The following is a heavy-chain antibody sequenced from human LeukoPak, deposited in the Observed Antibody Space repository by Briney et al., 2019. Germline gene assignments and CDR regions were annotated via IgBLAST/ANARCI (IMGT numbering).Heavy chain of an antibody. D-gene: IGHD1-26*01. Sequence: GRSLRLSCAASGFTFRSYAMHWVRQAPGKGLEWVAVISYDGSNKYYADSVKGRFTISRDNSKNTLYLQMNSLRAEDTAVYYCARGGPLSYSGSLYGAFDIWGQGTMVTVSS. CDR2: ISYDGSNK. CDR1: GFTFRSYA. V-gene: IGHV3-30-3*01. J-gene: IGHJ3*02. CDR3: ARGGPLSYSGSLYGAFDI.